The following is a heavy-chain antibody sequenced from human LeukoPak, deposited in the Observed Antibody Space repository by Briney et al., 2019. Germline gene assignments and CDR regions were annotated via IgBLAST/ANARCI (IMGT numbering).Heavy chain of an antibody. Sequence: PGGSLRLSCAASGFTFSSYGMHWVRQAPGKGLEWVAFIRYDGSNKYYADSVKGRFTISRDNSKNTLYLQMNSLRAEDTAVYYCAKSLAAAGTYLEGAFDIWGQGTMVTVSS. CDR1: GFTFSSYG. V-gene: IGHV3-30*02. CDR2: IRYDGSNK. CDR3: AKSLAAAGTYLEGAFDI. D-gene: IGHD6-13*01. J-gene: IGHJ3*02.